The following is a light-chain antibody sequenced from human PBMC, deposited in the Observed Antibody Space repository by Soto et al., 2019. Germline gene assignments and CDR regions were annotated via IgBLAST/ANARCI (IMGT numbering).Light chain of an antibody. V-gene: IGKV4-1*01. Sequence: DIVMTQSPDSLAVSLGERATINCKSSQSALYSSNNKNYLAWYKQKPGQPPKLLIYWASTRESGVPDRFSGSGSGTDFTLTISSLQAEDVAVYYCQQYYSTPPKTFGQGTKVEIK. CDR3: QQYYSTPPKT. CDR1: QSALYSSNNKNY. J-gene: IGKJ1*01. CDR2: WAS.